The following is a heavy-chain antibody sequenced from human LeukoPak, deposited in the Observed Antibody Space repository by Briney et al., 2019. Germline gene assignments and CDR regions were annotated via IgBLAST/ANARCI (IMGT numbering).Heavy chain of an antibody. D-gene: IGHD6-13*01. Sequence: SETLSLTCAVYSRSFSGYYWSWIRQPPGKGLEWIGEINHSGSTNYNPSLKSRVTISVDRSKNQFSLKLSSVTAADTAMYYCARAAAGLPLDYWGQGTLVTVSS. J-gene: IGHJ4*02. CDR3: ARAAAGLPLDY. CDR1: SRSFSGYY. V-gene: IGHV4-34*01. CDR2: INHSGST.